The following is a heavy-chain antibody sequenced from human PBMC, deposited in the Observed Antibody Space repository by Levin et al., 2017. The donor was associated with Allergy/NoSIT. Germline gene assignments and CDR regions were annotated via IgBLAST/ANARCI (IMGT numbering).Heavy chain of an antibody. CDR2: IIPIFGTA. J-gene: IGHJ4*02. Sequence: AASVKVSCKASGGTFSSYAISWVRQAPGQGLEWMGGIIPIFGTANYAQKFQGRVTITADESTSTAYMELSSLRSEDTAVYYCARDMGLIAVAGRYYFDYWGQGTLVTVSS. D-gene: IGHD6-19*01. CDR1: GGTFSSYA. CDR3: ARDMGLIAVAGRYYFDY. V-gene: IGHV1-69*13.